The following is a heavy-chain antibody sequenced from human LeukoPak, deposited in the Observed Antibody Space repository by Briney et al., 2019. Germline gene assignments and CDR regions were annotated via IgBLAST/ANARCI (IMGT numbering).Heavy chain of an antibody. CDR2: ITSTGDST. V-gene: IGHV3-23*01. Sequence: GGSLRLSCAASGFTFSSYAMSWVRQVPGKGLNWVSSITSTGDSTYYADSVRGRFTISRDNSENTLYLRMNSLRAEDTAIYYCAKDRPNYYGNNGHYYRQNGDYWVQGTLVTVSS. J-gene: IGHJ4*02. CDR1: GFTFSSYA. D-gene: IGHD3-22*01. CDR3: AKDRPNYYGNNGHYYRQNGDY.